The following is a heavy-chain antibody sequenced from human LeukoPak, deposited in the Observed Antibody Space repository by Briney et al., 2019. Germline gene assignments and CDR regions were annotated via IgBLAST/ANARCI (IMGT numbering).Heavy chain of an antibody. CDR3: ARMIRGYSYDDPGFDY. Sequence: GGSLRLSCAASGFTFGDYYMTWIRQAPGKGLEWVSYISSSGSTIYYADSVKGRFTISRDNAKNSLYLQMNSLRGGDTAVYYCARMIRGYSYDDPGFDYWGQGTLVTVSS. J-gene: IGHJ4*02. V-gene: IGHV3-11*01. CDR2: ISSSGSTI. CDR1: GFTFGDYY. D-gene: IGHD5-18*01.